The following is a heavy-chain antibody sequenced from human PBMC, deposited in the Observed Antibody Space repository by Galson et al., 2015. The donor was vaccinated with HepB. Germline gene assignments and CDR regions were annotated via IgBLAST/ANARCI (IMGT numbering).Heavy chain of an antibody. D-gene: IGHD2-2*01. CDR2: ISSSGDTI. J-gene: IGHJ4*02. CDR1: GFTFSDYY. CDR3: ARDGCSSTSCYDY. V-gene: IGHV3-11*01. Sequence: SLRLSCAASGFTFSDYYMSWIRQAPGQGLEWVSYISSSGDTINYTDSVKGRITISRDNAKNSLYLQMNRLRAEDTAVYYCARDGCSSTSCYDYWGQGTLVTVSS.